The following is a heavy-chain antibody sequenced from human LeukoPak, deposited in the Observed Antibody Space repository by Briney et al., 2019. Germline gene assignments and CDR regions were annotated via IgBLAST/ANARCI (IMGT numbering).Heavy chain of an antibody. J-gene: IGHJ5*02. Sequence: SETLSLTCTVSGGSISSYYWSWIRQPPGKGLEWIGYLYYSGSTNYNPSLKSRVTISVDTSKNQFSLKLSSVTAADTAVYYCARAMGLYSSSGYPPGWFDPWGQGTLVTVSS. V-gene: IGHV4-59*01. CDR3: ARAMGLYSSSGYPPGWFDP. CDR2: LYYSGST. CDR1: GGSISSYY. D-gene: IGHD6-13*01.